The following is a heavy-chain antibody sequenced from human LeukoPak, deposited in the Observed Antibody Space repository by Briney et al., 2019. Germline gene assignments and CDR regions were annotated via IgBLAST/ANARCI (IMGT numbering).Heavy chain of an antibody. J-gene: IGHJ6*02. D-gene: IGHD7-27*01. CDR3: ARTLTSPYYYGMDV. Sequence: PSQTLSLTCAVSGGSISSGGYSWSWIRQPPGKGLEWIGYIYHSGSTYYNPSLKSRVTISVDRSKNQFSLKLSSVTAADTAVYYCARTLTSPYYYGMDVWGQGTTVTVSS. CDR1: GGSISSGGYS. V-gene: IGHV4-30-2*01. CDR2: IYHSGST.